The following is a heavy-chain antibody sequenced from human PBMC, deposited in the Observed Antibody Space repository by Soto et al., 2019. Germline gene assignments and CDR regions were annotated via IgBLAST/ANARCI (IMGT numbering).Heavy chain of an antibody. V-gene: IGHV1-8*01. CDR1: GYTFIKFV. J-gene: IGHJ5*02. D-gene: IGHD6-13*01. Sequence: SVKVSCKXSGYTFIKFVISWVRQATGQGLEWMGWMNPGSGKTGYANKFQGRVTMTRDASTGTAHLELSSLTSEDTAVYYCARMASAGTLNWFDPWGQGTLVTVSS. CDR3: ARMASAGTLNWFDP. CDR2: MNPGSGKT.